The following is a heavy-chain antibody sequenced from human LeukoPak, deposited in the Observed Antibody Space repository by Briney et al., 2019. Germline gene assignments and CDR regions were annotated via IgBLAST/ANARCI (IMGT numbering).Heavy chain of an antibody. J-gene: IGHJ4*02. Sequence: ASVEVSCKASGYTFTSSGISWVRQAPGQGLEWMGWISANNGNTKYAQKFQGRVTMTTDTSTSTAYMELRSLRSDDTAVYYCARFLLTGYYAYHFDYWGQGTLVTVSS. V-gene: IGHV1-18*01. D-gene: IGHD3-9*01. CDR3: ARFLLTGYYAYHFDY. CDR2: ISANNGNT. CDR1: GYTFTSSG.